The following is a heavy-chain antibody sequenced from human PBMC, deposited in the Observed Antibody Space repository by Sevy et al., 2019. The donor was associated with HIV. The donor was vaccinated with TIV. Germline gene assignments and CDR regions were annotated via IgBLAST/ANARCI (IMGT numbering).Heavy chain of an antibody. D-gene: IGHD3-9*01. Sequence: GESLKISCKGSGYSFTTYWIGWVRQMPGKDLEWIGIIYPSDSEIRCSPPFQGQVTIPADKSISTAYLQWSSLKASDSAVYYWVIGGRDSSVRYNDWHADYWGQGTLVTVSS. CDR2: IYPSDSEI. V-gene: IGHV5-51*01. J-gene: IGHJ4*02. CDR1: GYSFTTYW. CDR3: VIGGRDSSVRYNDWHADY.